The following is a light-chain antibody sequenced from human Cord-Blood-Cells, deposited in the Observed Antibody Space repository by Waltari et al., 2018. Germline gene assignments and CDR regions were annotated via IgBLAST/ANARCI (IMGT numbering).Light chain of an antibody. CDR1: QGISSY. Sequence: AIRMTQSPSSFSASTGDRVTITCRAGQGISSYLAWYQQKPGKAPKLLIYAASTLQSGVPSRFSGSGSGTDFTRTISCLQSEDFATYYCQQYYSYPLTFGGGTKVEIK. V-gene: IGKV1-8*01. CDR3: QQYYSYPLT. CDR2: AAS. J-gene: IGKJ4*01.